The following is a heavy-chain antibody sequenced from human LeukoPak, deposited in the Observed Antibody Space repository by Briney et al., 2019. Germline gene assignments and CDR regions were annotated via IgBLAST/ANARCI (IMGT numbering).Heavy chain of an antibody. J-gene: IGHJ6*02. CDR2: ISYDGSNK. Sequence: GGSPRLSCAASGFTFSSHGMHWVRQAPGKGLEWVAVISYDGSNKYYADSVKGRFTISRDNSKNTLYLQMNSLRAEDTAVYYCAKDHYDFWSGYSHYYYGMDVWGQGTTVTVSS. CDR1: GFTFSSHG. CDR3: AKDHYDFWSGYSHYYYGMDV. D-gene: IGHD3-3*01. V-gene: IGHV3-30*18.